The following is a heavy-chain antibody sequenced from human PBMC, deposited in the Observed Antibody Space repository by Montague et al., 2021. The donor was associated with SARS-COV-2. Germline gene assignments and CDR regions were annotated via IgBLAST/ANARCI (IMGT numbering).Heavy chain of an antibody. CDR1: GFSLSTSGMC. CDR3: ARSFSIFGVVLIPAYFNY. J-gene: IGHJ4*02. V-gene: IGHV2-70*01. D-gene: IGHD3-3*01. Sequence: PALVKPTKTLTLTCTFSGFSLSTSGMCVSWIRQPPGKALEWLALIDWDDDKYYSTSLKTRLTISKDTSKNQVVLTMTNMDPVDTATYYCARSFSIFGVVLIPAYFNYWGQGTLVTVSS. CDR2: IDWDDDK.